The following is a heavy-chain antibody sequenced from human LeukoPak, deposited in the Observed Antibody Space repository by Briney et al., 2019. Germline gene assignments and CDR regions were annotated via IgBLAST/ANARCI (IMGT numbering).Heavy chain of an antibody. CDR3: ARLAMYYYDSSGYWYDAFDI. CDR2: IYYSGST. D-gene: IGHD3-22*01. J-gene: IGHJ3*02. Sequence: PSQTLSLTCTVSGGSISSYYWSWIRQPPGKGLEWIGYIYYSGSTNYNPSLKSRVTISVDTSKNQFSLKLSSVTAADTAVYYCARLAMYYYDSSGYWYDAFDIWGQGTMVTVSS. V-gene: IGHV4-59*08. CDR1: GGSISSYY.